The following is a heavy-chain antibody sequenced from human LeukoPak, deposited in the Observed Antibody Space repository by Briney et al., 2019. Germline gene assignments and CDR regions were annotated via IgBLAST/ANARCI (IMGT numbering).Heavy chain of an antibody. CDR1: GGSISSYY. Sequence: SETQSLTCTVSGGSISSYYWSWIRQPAGKGLEWIGRIYTSGSTNYNPSLKSRVTMSVDTSKNQFSLKLSSVTAADTAVYYCAREVAVAGTLYYYYYYMDVWGKGTTVTVSS. J-gene: IGHJ6*03. CDR2: IYTSGST. D-gene: IGHD6-19*01. CDR3: AREVAVAGTLYYYYYYMDV. V-gene: IGHV4-4*07.